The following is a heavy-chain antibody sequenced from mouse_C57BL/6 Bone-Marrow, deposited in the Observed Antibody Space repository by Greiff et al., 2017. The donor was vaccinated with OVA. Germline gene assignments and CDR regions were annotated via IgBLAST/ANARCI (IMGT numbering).Heavy chain of an antibody. CDR1: GYTFTSYW. Sequence: VQLQQPGTELVKPGASVKLSCKASGYTFTSYWMHWVKQRPGQGLEWIGNINPSNGGTNYNEKFKSKATLTVDKSSSTAYMQLSSLTSEDSAVYYCAREGVYDGYYLAYWGQGTLVTVSA. CDR2: INPSNGGT. V-gene: IGHV1-53*01. CDR3: AREGVYDGYYLAY. J-gene: IGHJ3*01. D-gene: IGHD2-3*01.